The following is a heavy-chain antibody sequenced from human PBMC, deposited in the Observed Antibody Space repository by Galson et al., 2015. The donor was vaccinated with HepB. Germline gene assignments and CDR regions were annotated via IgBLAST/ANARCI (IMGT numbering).Heavy chain of an antibody. V-gene: IGHV1-3*01. J-gene: IGHJ6*02. Sequence: SVKVSCKASGYTFTSYAMHWVRQAPGQRLEWMGWINAGNGNTKYSQKFQGRVTITRDTSASTAYMELSSLRSEDTAVYYCAREFHYYDSSGYYFYGMDVWGQGTTVTVSS. CDR1: GYTFTSYA. CDR2: INAGNGNT. CDR3: AREFHYYDSSGYYFYGMDV. D-gene: IGHD3-22*01.